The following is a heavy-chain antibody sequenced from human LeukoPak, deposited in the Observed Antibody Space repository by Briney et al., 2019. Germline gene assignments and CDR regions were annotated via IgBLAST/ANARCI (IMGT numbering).Heavy chain of an antibody. CDR2: IYTSGST. Sequence: PSETLSLTCTVSGGSISSYYWSWIRQPAGKGLEWIGRIYTSGSTNYNPSLKSRVTMSVDTSKNQFSLKLSSVTAADTAVYYCARGVVAATKRNWLDPWGQGTLVTVSS. J-gene: IGHJ5*02. CDR3: ARGVVAATKRNWLDP. D-gene: IGHD2-15*01. CDR1: GGSISSYY. V-gene: IGHV4-4*07.